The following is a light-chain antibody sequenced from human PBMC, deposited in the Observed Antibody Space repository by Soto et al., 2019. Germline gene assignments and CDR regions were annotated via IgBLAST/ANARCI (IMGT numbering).Light chain of an antibody. CDR3: SSYTSDTTRDVV. Sequence: QSALTQPASVSGSPGQSITISCTGTSSDVGGYNYVSWYQQHPGKAPKLIIYDVSNRPSGIFNRFSGSKSGNTASLTISGLQAEGEADYYCSSYTSDTTRDVVFGGGTKLTVL. J-gene: IGLJ2*01. CDR1: SSDVGGYNY. V-gene: IGLV2-14*01. CDR2: DVS.